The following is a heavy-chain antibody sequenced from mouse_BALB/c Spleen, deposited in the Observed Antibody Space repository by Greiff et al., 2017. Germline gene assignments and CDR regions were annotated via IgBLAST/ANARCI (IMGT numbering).Heavy chain of an antibody. J-gene: IGHJ3*01. Sequence: EVMLVESGGGLVKPGGSLKLSCAASGFTFSDYYMYWVRQTPEKRLEWVATISDGGSYTYYPDSVKGRFTISRDNAKNNLYLQMSSLKSEDTAMYYCAAPYYRYDGFAYWGQGTLVTVSA. V-gene: IGHV5-4*02. CDR3: AAPYYRYDGFAY. CDR1: GFTFSDYY. D-gene: IGHD2-14*01. CDR2: ISDGGSYT.